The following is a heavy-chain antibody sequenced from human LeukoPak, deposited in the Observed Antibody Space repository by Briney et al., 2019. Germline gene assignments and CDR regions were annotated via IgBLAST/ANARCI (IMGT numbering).Heavy chain of an antibody. CDR1: GYTLTELS. CDR3: ARWRTTYLDY. CDR2: TNPSGGST. Sequence: ASVKVSCKVSGYTLTELSMHWVRQAPGQGLEWMGITNPSGGSTNYAQKFQGRVTMTTDTSTITVYMEVSSLRSEDTAVYYCARWRTTYLDYWGQGTLVTVSS. J-gene: IGHJ4*02. D-gene: IGHD1/OR15-1a*01. V-gene: IGHV1-46*01.